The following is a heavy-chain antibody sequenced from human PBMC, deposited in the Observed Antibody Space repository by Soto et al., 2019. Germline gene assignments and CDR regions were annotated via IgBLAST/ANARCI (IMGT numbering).Heavy chain of an antibody. V-gene: IGHV1-69*12. CDR1: GGTFGNSA. D-gene: IGHD3-3*02. J-gene: IGHJ6*02. Sequence: QVQLVQSGAEVKKPGSSVTVSCKASGGTFGNSAISWVRQAPGQGLEWMGGIIPIFPTPDYAQKFQGRVKISGDQFTTTAYMEMASPKSEDTAVYYCARDKDRQQLGGNYYYGIDVWGQGTTVTVSS. CDR3: ARDKDRQQLGGNYYYGIDV. CDR2: IIPIFPTP.